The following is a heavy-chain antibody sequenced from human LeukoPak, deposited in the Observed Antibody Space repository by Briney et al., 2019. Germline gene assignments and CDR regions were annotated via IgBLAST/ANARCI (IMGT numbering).Heavy chain of an antibody. D-gene: IGHD6-6*01. CDR2: ISDSGDTT. Sequence: GGSLRLSCAVSGFTFSSYAMSWVRQAPGKGLEWVSVISDSGDTTYYAGAVKGRFTISRDNSKNTLYLQMNSLRAEDTAVYYCAKDRTYSSSSSFDYWGQGTLVTVSS. V-gene: IGHV3-23*01. CDR1: GFTFSSYA. CDR3: AKDRTYSSSSSFDY. J-gene: IGHJ4*02.